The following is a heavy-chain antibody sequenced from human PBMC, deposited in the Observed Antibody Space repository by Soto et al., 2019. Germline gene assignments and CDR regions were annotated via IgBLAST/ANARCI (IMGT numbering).Heavy chain of an antibody. CDR2: ISWNSAAI. CDR3: AKDRGSSSWDPIFDF. D-gene: IGHD6-13*01. J-gene: IGHJ4*02. CDR1: GFTFDDYA. Sequence: MQLVESGGGLIEPGRSLILSCAASGFTFDDYAIHWVRQAPGKGLEWGSGISWNSAAIDYAVSVKGRFTIVRDNAMNSLYLQMNHLRPEDTAFYYCAKDRGSSSWDPIFDFWGQGILVTVSS. V-gene: IGHV3-9*01.